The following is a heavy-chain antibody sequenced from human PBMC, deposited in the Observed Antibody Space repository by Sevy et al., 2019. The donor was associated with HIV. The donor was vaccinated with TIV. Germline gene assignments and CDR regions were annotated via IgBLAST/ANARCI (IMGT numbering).Heavy chain of an antibody. CDR1: GFTFSNYA. CDR2: VGSGGST. J-gene: IGHJ6*02. D-gene: IGHD6-6*01. Sequence: GGSLRLSCAASGFTFSNYAMSWVRQAPGKGLEWVSGVGSGGSTYYADSLKGRFTISRDNSKNRLYLQMNSMRAGDTAVYYCAKGGGIAARLPYYYGMDVWGQGTTVTVSS. V-gene: IGHV3-23*01. CDR3: AKGGGIAARLPYYYGMDV.